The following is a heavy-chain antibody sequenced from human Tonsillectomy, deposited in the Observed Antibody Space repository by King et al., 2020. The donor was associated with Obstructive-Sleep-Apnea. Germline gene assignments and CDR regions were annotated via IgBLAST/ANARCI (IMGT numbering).Heavy chain of an antibody. Sequence: VQLVESGGGLVQPGGSLRLSCAASGFTFSSYAMSWVRQAPGKGLEWVSAISGSGGSTYYADSVKGRFTISRDNSKNTLYLQMNSLRAEDTAVYYCAKDGEAGAGYSGYDWPPIDYWGQGTLVTVSS. D-gene: IGHD5-12*01. CDR2: ISGSGGST. CDR3: AKDGEAGAGYSGYDWPPIDY. J-gene: IGHJ4*02. CDR1: GFTFSSYA. V-gene: IGHV3-23*04.